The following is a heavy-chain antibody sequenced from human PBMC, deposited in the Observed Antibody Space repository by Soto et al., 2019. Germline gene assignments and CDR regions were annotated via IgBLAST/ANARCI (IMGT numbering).Heavy chain of an antibody. CDR3: ARLSGYDSPYYYYYMDV. D-gene: IGHD5-12*01. CDR1: SGSISSSNW. J-gene: IGHJ6*03. V-gene: IGHV4-4*02. Sequence: SETLSLTCAVSSGSISSSNWWSWVRQPPGKGLEWIGEIYHSGSTNYNPSLKSRVTISVDKSKNQFSLKLSSVTAADTAVYYCARLSGYDSPYYYYYMDVWGKGTTVTVSS. CDR2: IYHSGST.